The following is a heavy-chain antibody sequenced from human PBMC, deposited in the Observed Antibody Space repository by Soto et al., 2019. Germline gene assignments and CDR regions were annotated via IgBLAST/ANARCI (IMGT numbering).Heavy chain of an antibody. CDR3: ARDQYPAMDRFYGMDV. CDR2: INAGNGNT. J-gene: IGHJ6*02. D-gene: IGHD5-18*01. CDR1: GYTFTSYA. V-gene: IGHV1-3*05. Sequence: QVQLVQSGAEEKKPGASVKVSCKASGYTFTSYAMHWVRQAPGQRLEWMGWINAGNGNTKYSQKFQGRVTITRDTSASTAYMELSSLRSEDTAVYYCARDQYPAMDRFYGMDVWGQGTTVTVSS.